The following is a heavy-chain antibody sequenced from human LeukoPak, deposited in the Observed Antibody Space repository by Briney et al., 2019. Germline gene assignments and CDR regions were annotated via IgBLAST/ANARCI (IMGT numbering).Heavy chain of an antibody. CDR2: INPSGGST. D-gene: IGHD1-26*01. CDR3: ARDGGSYGPFDY. CDR1: GYTFTSYY. Sequence: GASVKVSCKASGYTFTSYYMHWVRQAPGQGLEWMGIINPSGGSTSYAQKFQGRVTMTRDMSTSTVYMELSSLRSEDTAVYYCARDGGSYGPFDYWGQGTLVTVSS. J-gene: IGHJ4*02. V-gene: IGHV1-46*01.